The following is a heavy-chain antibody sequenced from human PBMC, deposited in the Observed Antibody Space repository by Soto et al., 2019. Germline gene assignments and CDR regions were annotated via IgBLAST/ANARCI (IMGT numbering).Heavy chain of an antibody. CDR2: IWYDGSNK. CDR3: ARGLIAARYYYYYGMDV. V-gene: IGHV3-33*01. Sequence: SLRLSCAASGFTFSSYGMHWVRQAPGKGLEWVAVIWYDGSNKYYADSVKGRFTISRDNSKNTLYLQMNSLRAEDTAVYYCARGLIAARYYYYYGMDVWGQGTLVTVSS. CDR1: GFTFSSYG. D-gene: IGHD6-6*01. J-gene: IGHJ6*02.